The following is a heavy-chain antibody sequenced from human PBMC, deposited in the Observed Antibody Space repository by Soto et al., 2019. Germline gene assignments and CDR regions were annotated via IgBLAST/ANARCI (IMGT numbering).Heavy chain of an antibody. Sequence: GSLRLSCAASGFTFSSYAMSWVRQAPGKGLEWVSVMSGSGSNTYYADSVKGRFTVSRDNSKNTLYLQMNRLRAEDAAVYYCAKHLPGYCSSPRCYKYMDVWGKGTTVTVSS. CDR1: GFTFSSYA. J-gene: IGHJ6*03. CDR2: MSGSGSNT. V-gene: IGHV3-23*01. D-gene: IGHD2-2*02. CDR3: AKHLPGYCSSPRCYKYMDV.